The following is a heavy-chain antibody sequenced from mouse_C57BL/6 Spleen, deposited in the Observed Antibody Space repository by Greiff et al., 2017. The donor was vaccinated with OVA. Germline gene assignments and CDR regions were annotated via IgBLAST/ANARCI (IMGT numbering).Heavy chain of an antibody. J-gene: IGHJ4*01. V-gene: IGHV3-6*01. Sequence: EVQRVESGPGLVKPSQSLSLTCSVTGYSITSGYYWNWIRQFPGNKLEWMGYISYDGSNNYNPSLKNRISITRDTSKNQFFLKLNSVTTEDTATYYCAREGSIYAMDDWGQGTSVTVSS. CDR2: ISYDGSN. D-gene: IGHD1-1*01. CDR1: GYSITSGYY. CDR3: AREGSIYAMDD.